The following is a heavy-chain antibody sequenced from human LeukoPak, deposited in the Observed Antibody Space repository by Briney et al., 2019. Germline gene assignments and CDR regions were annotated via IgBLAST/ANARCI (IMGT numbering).Heavy chain of an antibody. J-gene: IGHJ6*02. CDR3: ARDDCSSTSCYTVYYYGMDV. Sequence: ASVKVSCKASGYTFTSYGISWVRQAPGQGLEWMGWISAYNGNTNYAQKLQGRVTMTTDTSTSTAYMELRSLRSDDTAVYYCARDDCSSTSCYTVYYYGMDVWGQGTTVTVSS. CDR2: ISAYNGNT. D-gene: IGHD2-2*02. CDR1: GYTFTSYG. V-gene: IGHV1-18*01.